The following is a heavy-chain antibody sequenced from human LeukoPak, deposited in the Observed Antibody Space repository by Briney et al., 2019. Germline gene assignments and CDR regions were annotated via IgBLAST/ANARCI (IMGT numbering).Heavy chain of an antibody. Sequence: GSLRLSCAASGFTFSTYDMSCVRQAPWKGLEWVSSISSTGGATHYADSVKGRFSISRDNSENTLYFQMNSLRAEDTAVYFCAKHRAARTAPDAFDIWGQGTTVTVS. CDR2: ISSTGGAT. V-gene: IGHV3-23*01. CDR3: AKHRAARTAPDAFDI. J-gene: IGHJ3*02. D-gene: IGHD6-25*01. CDR1: GFTFSTYD.